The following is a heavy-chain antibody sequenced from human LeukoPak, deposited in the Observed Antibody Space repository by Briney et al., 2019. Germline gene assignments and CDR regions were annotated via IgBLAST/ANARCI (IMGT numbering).Heavy chain of an antibody. Sequence: GGSLRLSCAASGFTFSTYAMRWVRRTPGKGLEWVSGISSGGNTHYTDSVKGRFTVSRDNSKNTLHLQMDSLRAEDTAIYYCTKDRRQWVVPYFDSWGQGTVVTVSS. CDR1: GFTFSTYA. V-gene: IGHV3-23*01. J-gene: IGHJ4*02. CDR2: ISSGGNT. D-gene: IGHD6-19*01. CDR3: TKDRRQWVVPYFDS.